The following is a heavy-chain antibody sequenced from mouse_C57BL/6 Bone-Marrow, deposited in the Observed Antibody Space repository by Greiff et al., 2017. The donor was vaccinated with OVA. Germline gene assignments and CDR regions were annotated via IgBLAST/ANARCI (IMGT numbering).Heavy chain of an antibody. J-gene: IGHJ1*03. CDR3: VRNSDWYFDV. V-gene: IGHV10-1*01. Sequence: EVQLVESGGGLVQPKGSLKLSCAASGFSFNTYAMNWVRQAPGKGLEWVARIRSKSNNYATYYADSVKDRFTISRDDSESMLYLQMNNLKTEDTAMYYCVRNSDWYFDVWGTGTTVTVSS. CDR1: GFSFNTYA. CDR2: IRSKSNNYAT.